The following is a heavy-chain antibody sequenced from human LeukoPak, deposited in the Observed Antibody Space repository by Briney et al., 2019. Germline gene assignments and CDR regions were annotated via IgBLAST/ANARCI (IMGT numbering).Heavy chain of an antibody. J-gene: IGHJ5*02. V-gene: IGHV4-34*01. D-gene: IGHD2-8*01. CDR2: INHSGST. Sequence: GSLRLSCVASGSSFSSQYMDWVRQAPGKGLEWIGEINHSGSTNYNPSLKSRVTISVDTSKNQFSLKLSSVTAADTAVYYCARGQWYNWFDPWGQGTLVTVSS. CDR1: GSSFSSQY. CDR3: ARGQWYNWFDP.